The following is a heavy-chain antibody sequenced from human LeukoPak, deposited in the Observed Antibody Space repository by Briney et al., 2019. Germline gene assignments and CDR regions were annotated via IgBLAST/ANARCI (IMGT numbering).Heavy chain of an antibody. Sequence: PSETLSLTCTVSGGSISSSSYYWGWTRQPPGKGLEWIGEINHSGSTNSNPSLKSRVTISVDASKNQFSLKLSSVTAADTAVYYCARGGWELPEGSLDYWGQGTLVTVSS. CDR3: ARGGWELPEGSLDY. J-gene: IGHJ4*02. CDR2: INHSGST. CDR1: GGSISSSSYY. V-gene: IGHV4-39*07. D-gene: IGHD1-26*01.